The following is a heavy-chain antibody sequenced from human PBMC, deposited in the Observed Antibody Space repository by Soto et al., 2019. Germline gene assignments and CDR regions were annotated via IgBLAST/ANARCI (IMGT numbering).Heavy chain of an antibody. CDR1: GFTFASHA. Sequence: EAQLLESGGDLIQPGGSLTLSCAASGFTFASHAMSWVRQAPGKGLEWVSGISANGGRANYADSVKGRFSLSRDNSKNTMFLQMDSLTAEDTAIYYCGSWVIALGGTGYFRHWGQGTLVTVSS. J-gene: IGHJ1*01. CDR2: ISANGGRA. V-gene: IGHV3-23*01. D-gene: IGHD6-19*01. CDR3: GSWVIALGGTGYFRH.